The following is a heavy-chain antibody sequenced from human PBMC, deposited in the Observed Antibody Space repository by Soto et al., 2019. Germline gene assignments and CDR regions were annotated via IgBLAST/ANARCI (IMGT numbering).Heavy chain of an antibody. J-gene: IGHJ6*03. V-gene: IGHV4-59*01. CDR1: GDSISSYY. CDR3: ARTRYCSSTSCHKAYYYYYYIDV. D-gene: IGHD2-2*01. Sequence: QVQLQESGPGLVKPSETLSLTCTVSGDSISSYYWSWIRQPPGKGLKWIGYIYYSGRTNYNPSIKKRVTLTVDTSKIQCSLKLSSVTAADTDVYYCARTRYCSSTSCHKAYYYYYYIDVWGKGTTVTVSS. CDR2: IYYSGRT.